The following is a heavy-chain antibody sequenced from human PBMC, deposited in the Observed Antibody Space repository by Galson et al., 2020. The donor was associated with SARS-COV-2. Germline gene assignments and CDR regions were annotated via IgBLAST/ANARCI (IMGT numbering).Heavy chain of an antibody. CDR2: IYSGGST. D-gene: IGHD1-26*01. J-gene: IGHJ6*02. Sequence: SCAASGFTVSSNYMSWVRQAPGKGLEWVSVIYSGGSTYYADSVKGRFTISRDNSKNTLYLQMNSLRAEDTAVYYCARDGIVYGMDVWGQGTTVTVSS. CDR1: GFTVSSNY. CDR3: ARDGIVYGMDV. V-gene: IGHV3-53*01.